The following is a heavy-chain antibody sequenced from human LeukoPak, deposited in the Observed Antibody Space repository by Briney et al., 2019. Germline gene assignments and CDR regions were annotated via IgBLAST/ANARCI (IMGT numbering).Heavy chain of an antibody. J-gene: IGHJ5*02. CDR1: GGSFSGYY. V-gene: IGHV4-34*01. D-gene: IGHD3-10*01. Sequence: SETLSLTCAVYGGSFSGYYWSWIRQPPGKGLEWIGEINHSGSTNYNPSLKSRVTISVGTSKNHFSLKLSSVTAADTAVYSCARGSVRGEFDPWGQGTLVTVSS. CDR2: INHSGST. CDR3: ARGSVRGEFDP.